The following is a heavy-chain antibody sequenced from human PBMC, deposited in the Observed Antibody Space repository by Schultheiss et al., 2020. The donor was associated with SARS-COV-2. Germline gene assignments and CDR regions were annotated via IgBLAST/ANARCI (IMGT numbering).Heavy chain of an antibody. D-gene: IGHD3-10*02. CDR2: IYHSGST. CDR1: GGSISSGGYY. J-gene: IGHJ6*02. CDR3: ARRMFYYYGMDV. Sequence: SETLSLTCTVSGGSISSGGYYWSWIRQHPGKGLEWIGSIYHSGSTYYNPSLKSRVTISVDTSKNQFSLNLTSVTAADTAVYFCARRMFYYYGMDVWGQGTTVTVSS. V-gene: IGHV4-39*07.